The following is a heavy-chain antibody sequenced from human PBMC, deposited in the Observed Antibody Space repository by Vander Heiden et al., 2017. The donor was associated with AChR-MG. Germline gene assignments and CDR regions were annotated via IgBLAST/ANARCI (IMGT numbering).Heavy chain of an antibody. V-gene: IGHV1-69*06. CDR2: IIPIFGTA. Sequence: QVQLVQSGAAVKKPGSSVKVPCKASVGTFSGYAISWVRQAPGQGLEWMGGIIPIFGTANYAQKFQGRVTITADKSTSTAYMELSSLRSEDTAVYYCAIPGIAAAGTVYWGQGTLVTVSS. D-gene: IGHD6-13*01. CDR3: AIPGIAAAGTVY. J-gene: IGHJ4*02. CDR1: VGTFSGYA.